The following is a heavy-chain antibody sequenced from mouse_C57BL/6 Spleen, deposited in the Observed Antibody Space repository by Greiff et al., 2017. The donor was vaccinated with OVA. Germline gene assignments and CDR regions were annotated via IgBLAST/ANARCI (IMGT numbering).Heavy chain of an antibody. V-gene: IGHV1-80*01. CDR2: IYPGDGDT. J-gene: IGHJ2*01. CDR3: ASRRWDVYYFDY. CDR1: GYAFSSYW. D-gene: IGHD4-1*01. Sequence: VQLQQSGAELVKPGASVKISCKASGYAFSSYWMNWVKQRPGKGLEWIGQIYPGDGDTNYNGKFKGKATLTADKSSSTAYMQLSSLTSEDSAVYFCASRRWDVYYFDYWGQGTTLTVSS.